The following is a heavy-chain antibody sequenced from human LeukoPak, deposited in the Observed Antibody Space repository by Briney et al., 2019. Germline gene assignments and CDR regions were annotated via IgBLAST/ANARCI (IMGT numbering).Heavy chain of an antibody. CDR1: GGSFSGYY. V-gene: IGHV4-34*01. CDR3: ARGATSYYDSSGYYYWFDP. D-gene: IGHD3-22*01. J-gene: IGHJ5*02. CDR2: INHSGST. Sequence: SETLSLTCAVYGGSFSGYYWSWIRQPPGKGLEWIGEINHSGSTNYNPSLKSRVTISVDTSKNQFSLKLSSVTAADTAVYYCARGATSYYDSSGYYYWFDPWGQGTPVTVSS.